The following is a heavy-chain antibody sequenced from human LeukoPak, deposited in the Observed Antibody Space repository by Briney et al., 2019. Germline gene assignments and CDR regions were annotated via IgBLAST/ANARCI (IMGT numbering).Heavy chain of an antibody. CDR2: IGTAGDT. CDR1: GFTFSSYD. CDR3: ARASEYFDSSGYLTYYFDY. J-gene: IGHJ4*02. D-gene: IGHD3-22*01. Sequence: GGSLRLSCAASGFTFSSYDMHWVRQATGKGLEWVSAIGTAGDTYYPGSVKGRFTISRENAKNSLYLQTNSLRAGDTAVYYCARASEYFDSSGYLTYYFDYWGQGTLVTVSS. V-gene: IGHV3-13*01.